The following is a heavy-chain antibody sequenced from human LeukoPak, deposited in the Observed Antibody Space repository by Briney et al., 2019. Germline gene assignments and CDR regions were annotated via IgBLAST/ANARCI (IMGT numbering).Heavy chain of an antibody. CDR1: GYSFTSYW. Sequence: LGESLKISCKGSGYSFTSYWIGWVRQMPGKGLEWMGIIYPGDSETRYSPSFQGQVTISADKSISTAYLQWSSLKASDTAMYYCARTTMVRGVITWFDPWGLGTLVTVSS. J-gene: IGHJ5*02. CDR3: ARTTMVRGVITWFDP. V-gene: IGHV5-51*01. CDR2: IYPGDSET. D-gene: IGHD3-10*01.